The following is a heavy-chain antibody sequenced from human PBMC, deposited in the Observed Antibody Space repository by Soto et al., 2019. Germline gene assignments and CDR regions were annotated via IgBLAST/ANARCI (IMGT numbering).Heavy chain of an antibody. V-gene: IGHV4-39*02. CDR1: GGSISSYSYY. D-gene: IGHD6-19*01. CDR3: ARDLEQWLVLGWFDP. Sequence: SETLSLTCTVSGGSISSYSYYWGWIRQPPGKSLQWIGSMYSSGTTYYNPSLKSRVTISVDASKNQFSLKLSSVAAADTAVYYCARDLEQWLVLGWFDPWGQGTLVTVSS. CDR2: MYSSGTT. J-gene: IGHJ5*02.